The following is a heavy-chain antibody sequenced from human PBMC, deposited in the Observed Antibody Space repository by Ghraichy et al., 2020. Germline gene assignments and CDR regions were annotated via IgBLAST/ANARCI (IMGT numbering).Heavy chain of an antibody. D-gene: IGHD2-8*02. V-gene: IGHV4-34*01. CDR2: TNYRGTT. Sequence: SETLSLTCAVYGGSFSDSYWNWIRQSPGKGLEWIGETNYRGTTRNNPSLNSRVTLSVSTARSQISLSLRSVTAADTAVYYCARGRGSVAFHWSYGMDIWGQGTTVTVSS. CDR3: ARGRGSVAFHWSYGMDI. CDR1: GGSFSDSY. J-gene: IGHJ6*02.